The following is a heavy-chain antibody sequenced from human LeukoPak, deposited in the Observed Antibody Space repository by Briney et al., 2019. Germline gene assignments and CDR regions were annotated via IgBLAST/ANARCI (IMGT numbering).Heavy chain of an antibody. J-gene: IGHJ5*02. V-gene: IGHV3-30-3*01. CDR2: ISYDGSNK. D-gene: IGHD2-21*02. CDR1: GFTFSSYA. CDR3: ESVDQYCGGDCYSPWLDP. Sequence: PGGSLRLSCAASGFTFSSYARHWVRQSPGKGGEGVAVISYDGSNKYYADSVKGRFTISRDNYKNTLYLQMNSLRAEDTAVYQCESVDQYCGGDCYSPWLDPWGEGTLVTVPS.